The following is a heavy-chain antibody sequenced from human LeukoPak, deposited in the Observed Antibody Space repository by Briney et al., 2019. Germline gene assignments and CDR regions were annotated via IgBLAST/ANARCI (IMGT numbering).Heavy chain of an antibody. D-gene: IGHD6-13*01. V-gene: IGHV3-66*01. CDR2: IYSGGYT. CDR1: GFTVTTNY. Sequence: GGSLRLSCAASGFTVTTNYMTWVRQAPGKGLEWVSIIYSGGYTDYADSVKGRFTISRDNSKNTLDLQMNSLRAEDTAVYYCARGLPAAGYWYFDLWGRGTLVTVSS. CDR3: ARGLPAAGYWYFDL. J-gene: IGHJ2*01.